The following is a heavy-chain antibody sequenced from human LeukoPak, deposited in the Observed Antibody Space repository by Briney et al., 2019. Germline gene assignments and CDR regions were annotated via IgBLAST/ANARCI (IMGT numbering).Heavy chain of an antibody. CDR1: GGSISSSNW. D-gene: IGHD3-22*01. J-gene: IGHJ4*02. Sequence: SSGTLSLTCAVSGGSISSSNWWSWVRQPPGKGLEWIGEIYHSGSTNYNPSLKSRVTISVDKSKNQFSLKLSSVTAADTAVYYCARHPDYYDSSGYHYWGQGTLVTVSS. V-gene: IGHV4-4*02. CDR2: IYHSGST. CDR3: ARHPDYYDSSGYHY.